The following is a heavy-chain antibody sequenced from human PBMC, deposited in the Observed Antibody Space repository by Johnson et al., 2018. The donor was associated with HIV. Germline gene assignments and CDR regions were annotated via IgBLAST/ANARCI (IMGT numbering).Heavy chain of an antibody. CDR3: ARGRGALDI. CDR1: GFTFSSYT. V-gene: IGHV3-7*04. Sequence: VQLVESGGGVVQPGGSLRLSCAASGFTFSSYTMHWVRQAPGKGLEWVANINQDGSEMYYVDSVKGRFTISRDNANNSLYVQMNSLRAEDTAVYYCARGRGALDIWGQGTMVTVSS. D-gene: IGHD3-16*01. CDR2: INQDGSEM. J-gene: IGHJ3*02.